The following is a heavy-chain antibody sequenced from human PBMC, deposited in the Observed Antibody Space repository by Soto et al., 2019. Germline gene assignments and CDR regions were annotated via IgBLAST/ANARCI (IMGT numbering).Heavy chain of an antibody. V-gene: IGHV4-30-2*01. Sequence: TLSLTCAVSGVSISSCGYSWSWIRQPQGKGREWIVYSYHSGITYYNPSLKSRATISVDSSKNQFSLKLSSVTAGDTAVYYCARGPLSWISNSCDWFDPWGQGTLVTAPQ. J-gene: IGHJ5*02. CDR1: GVSISSCGYS. CDR2: SYHSGIT. D-gene: IGHD2-2*01. CDR3: ARGPLSWISNSCDWFDP.